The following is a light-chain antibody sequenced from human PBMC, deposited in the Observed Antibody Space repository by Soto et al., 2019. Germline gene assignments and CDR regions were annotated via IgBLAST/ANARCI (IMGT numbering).Light chain of an antibody. J-gene: IGKJ1*01. CDR1: QGISSY. CDR3: QQYYSYPT. Sequence: IQMTQSPSTLSASTGDRVTITCRASQGISSYLAWYQQKPGKAPKLLICAASTLQSGVPSRFSGSGSGTDFTLTISCLQSEDFATYYCQQYYSYPTFGQGTKVEIK. CDR2: AAS. V-gene: IGKV1-8*01.